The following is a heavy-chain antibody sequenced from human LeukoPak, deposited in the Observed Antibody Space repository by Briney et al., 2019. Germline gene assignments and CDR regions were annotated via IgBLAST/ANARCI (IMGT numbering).Heavy chain of an antibody. V-gene: IGHV4-38-2*01. CDR1: GYSISSGYY. D-gene: IGHD4-17*01. CDR3: ARIKDGDYFDY. J-gene: IGHJ4*02. CDR2: IYHSGNI. Sequence: SETLSLTCAVSGYSISSGYYWGWIRQPPGKGLEWIASIYHSGNIYYNPSLKSRVTISVDTSKNQFSLKLSSVTAADTAVYYCARIKDGDYFDYWGQGTLVTVSS.